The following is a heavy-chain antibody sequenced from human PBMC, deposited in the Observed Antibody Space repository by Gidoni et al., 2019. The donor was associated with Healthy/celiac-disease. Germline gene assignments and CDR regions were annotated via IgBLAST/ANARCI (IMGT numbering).Heavy chain of an antibody. J-gene: IGHJ4*02. D-gene: IGHD6-6*01. V-gene: IGHV3-73*02. CDR1: GSTFSGSA. CDR3: TRREYSSSFDY. Sequence: EVQLVESGGGLVQPGGSLKLSCAAPGSTFSGSAMHGVRQASGKGLEWVGRIRSKANSYATAYAASVKGRFTISRDDSKNTAYLQMNSLKTEDTAVYYCTRREYSSSFDYWGQGTLVTVSS. CDR2: IRSKANSYAT.